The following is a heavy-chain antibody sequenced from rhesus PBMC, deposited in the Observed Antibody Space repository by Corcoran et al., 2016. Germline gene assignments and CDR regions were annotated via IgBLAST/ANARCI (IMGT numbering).Heavy chain of an antibody. CDR1: GGSISGGYG. J-gene: IGHJ4*01. CDR2: FFGSIGST. Sequence: QLQLQESGPGLVKPSETLSLTCAVSGGSISGGYGWSLIRQPPGKGLEWIGHFFGSIGSTYYNPSLKSRVTISTDTSKNKFSLKLSSVTAADTAVYYCARESSSGHYFDYWGQGVLVTVSS. V-gene: IGHV4S7*01. D-gene: IGHD6-31*01. CDR3: ARESSSGHYFDY.